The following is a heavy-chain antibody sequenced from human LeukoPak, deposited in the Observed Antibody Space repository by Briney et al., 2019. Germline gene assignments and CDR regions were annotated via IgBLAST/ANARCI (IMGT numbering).Heavy chain of an antibody. CDR3: ARESKRWLQLGAAFDI. D-gene: IGHD5-24*01. Sequence: SETLSLTCTVSGGSIRRYYWSWMRHPPGGGREWIGYIYYSGSPNYDPSLKSRVTISVDTSKNQFSLKLSSVTAADTAVYYCARESKRWLQLGAAFDIWGQGTMVTVSS. CDR1: GGSIRRYY. V-gene: IGHV4-59*01. J-gene: IGHJ3*02. CDR2: IYYSGSP.